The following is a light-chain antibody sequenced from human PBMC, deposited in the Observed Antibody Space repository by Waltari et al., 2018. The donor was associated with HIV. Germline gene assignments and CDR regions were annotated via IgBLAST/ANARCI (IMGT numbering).Light chain of an antibody. CDR1: QTVGTW. CDR2: KAT. V-gene: IGKV1-5*03. J-gene: IGKJ1*01. Sequence: DIHMSQSPPTLTASVGDRVNITCRASQTVGTWLAWYQQKPGEAPKLLIHKATDVEDGVPSRFSGSASGTEFTLTIDSLHPDDFATFYCHQYSNYLGSFGQGTKLELK. CDR3: HQYSNYLGS.